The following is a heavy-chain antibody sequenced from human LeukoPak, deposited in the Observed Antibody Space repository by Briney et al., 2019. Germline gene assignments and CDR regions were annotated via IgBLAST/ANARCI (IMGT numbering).Heavy chain of an antibody. J-gene: IGHJ1*01. CDR3: ARLYDSSGPGYFQH. Sequence: GESLKISCKASGYSFSIYWIGWVRQMPGKGLEWMGIIYPGDSDTRYSPSFQGQVTISADKSISTAYLQWSSLKASDTAMYYCARLYDSSGPGYFQHWGQGTLVTVSS. CDR1: GYSFSIYW. CDR2: IYPGDSDT. V-gene: IGHV5-51*01. D-gene: IGHD3-22*01.